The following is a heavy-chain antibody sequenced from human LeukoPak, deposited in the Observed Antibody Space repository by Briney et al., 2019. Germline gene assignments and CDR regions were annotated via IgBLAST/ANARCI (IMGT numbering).Heavy chain of an antibody. V-gene: IGHV3-74*01. CDR1: GFTFSYHW. CDR2: IDGGGSST. D-gene: IGHD3-22*01. Sequence: GGSLRLSCTASGFTFSYHWMHWVRQVPGTGLVWISRIDGGGSSTSYADSVKGRFSISRDNSKSTLYLQMSSLRAEDTAVYYCARGPGSSGGAYVGDYWGHGTLVTVSS. J-gene: IGHJ4*01. CDR3: ARGPGSSGGAYVGDY.